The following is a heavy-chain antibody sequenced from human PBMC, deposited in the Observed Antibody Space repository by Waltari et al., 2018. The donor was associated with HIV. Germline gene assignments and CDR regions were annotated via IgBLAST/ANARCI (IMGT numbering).Heavy chain of an antibody. D-gene: IGHD3-22*01. CDR1: GFTGGNNS. V-gene: IGHV3-66*01. CDR2: MYCHGTR. J-gene: IGHJ5*02. Sequence: VRLVESGGALVWPGGALRLSCTAPGFTGGNNSMTWLRQASGKGWEWGSTMYCHGTRVPEDSVKCRFITSRDTSKNILHRLVDSVRVDEPGGYYCAREVFYYDNSGHPGWFDPWGQGTLVAVSS. CDR3: AREVFYYDNSGHPGWFDP.